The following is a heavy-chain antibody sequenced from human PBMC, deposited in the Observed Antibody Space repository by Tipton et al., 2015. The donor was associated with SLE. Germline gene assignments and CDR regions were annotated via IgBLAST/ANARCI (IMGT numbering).Heavy chain of an antibody. D-gene: IGHD2-15*01. V-gene: IGHV4-38-2*01. Sequence: TLSLTCAVSGYSISSGYYWGWIRQPPGKGLEWIGEIYHSGSTNYNPSLKSRVTISVDTSKNQFSLKLSSVTAADTAVYYCARGGGGSYRWFDPWGQGTLVTVSS. CDR1: GYSISSGYY. CDR3: ARGGGGSYRWFDP. J-gene: IGHJ5*02. CDR2: IYHSGST.